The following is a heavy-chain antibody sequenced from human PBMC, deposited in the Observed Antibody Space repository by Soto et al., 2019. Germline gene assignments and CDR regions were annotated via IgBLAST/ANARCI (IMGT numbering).Heavy chain of an antibody. CDR1: GFTFSSYA. D-gene: IGHD3-9*01. Sequence: PGGSLRLSCAASGFTFSSYAMSWFRQAPGKGLEWVSAISGSGGSTYYADSVKGRFTISRDNSKNTLYLQMNSLRAEDTAVYYCAKLVTGYYIRPNFDYWGQGTLVTSPQ. CDR2: ISGSGGST. V-gene: IGHV3-23*01. CDR3: AKLVTGYYIRPNFDY. J-gene: IGHJ4*02.